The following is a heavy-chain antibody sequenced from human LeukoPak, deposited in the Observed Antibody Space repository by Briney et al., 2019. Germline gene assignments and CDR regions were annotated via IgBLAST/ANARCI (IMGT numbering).Heavy chain of an antibody. J-gene: IGHJ5*02. Sequence: ASVKVSCKASGYTFTSYGISWARQAPGQGLEWMGWISAYNGNTNYAQKLQGRVTMTTDTSTSTAYMELRSLRSDDTAVYYCARLFSFPLRAPFDPWGQGTLVTVSS. V-gene: IGHV1-18*01. D-gene: IGHD3-16*01. CDR1: GYTFTSYG. CDR3: ARLFSFPLRAPFDP. CDR2: ISAYNGNT.